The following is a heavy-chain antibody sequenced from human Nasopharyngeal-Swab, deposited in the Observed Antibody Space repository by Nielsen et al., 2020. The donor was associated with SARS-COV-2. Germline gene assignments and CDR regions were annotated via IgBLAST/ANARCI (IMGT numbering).Heavy chain of an antibody. CDR2: IWYDGSNK. J-gene: IGHJ6*03. CDR3: AADYGDYNHNYYYYYMDV. Sequence: SLKISCAASGFTFSSSGMHWVRQAPGKGLEWVAVIWYDGSNKYYADSVKGRFTIPRDNSKNTLYLQMNSLRAEDTAVYYCAADYGDYNHNYYYYYMDVWGKGTTVTVSS. V-gene: IGHV3-33*01. D-gene: IGHD4-17*01. CDR1: GFTFSSSG.